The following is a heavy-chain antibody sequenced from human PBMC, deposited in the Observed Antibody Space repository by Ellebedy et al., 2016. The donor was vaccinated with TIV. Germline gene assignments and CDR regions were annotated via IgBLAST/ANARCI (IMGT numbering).Heavy chain of an antibody. CDR3: ARVDRRITSFGVVRTIDF. CDR2: INSSSGLI. CDR1: GFPFRRYT. Sequence: PGGPLRLSCGGSGFPFRRYTTNWVRQAPGTGREWVCYINSSSGLIYYADSVQVRFFVSRDNAKTSVYLQMSSLRVEDTAVYYCARVDRRITSFGVVRTIDFWGQGTLVIVSS. J-gene: IGHJ4*02. V-gene: IGHV3-21*05. D-gene: IGHD3-3*01.